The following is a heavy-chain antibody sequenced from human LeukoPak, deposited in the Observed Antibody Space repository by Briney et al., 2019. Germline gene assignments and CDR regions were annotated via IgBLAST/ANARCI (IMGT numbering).Heavy chain of an antibody. Sequence: ASVKVSCKASGYTFTGYYMHWVRQAPGQGLEWMGIINPSGGSTSYAQKFQGRVTMTRDTSPSTVYMEVSSLRSEDPALYFLSRVEHDGGSYNYWGQGTLVTVSS. CDR1: GYTFTGYY. V-gene: IGHV1-46*01. CDR3: SRVEHDGGSYNY. D-gene: IGHD6-19*01. CDR2: INPSGGST. J-gene: IGHJ4*02.